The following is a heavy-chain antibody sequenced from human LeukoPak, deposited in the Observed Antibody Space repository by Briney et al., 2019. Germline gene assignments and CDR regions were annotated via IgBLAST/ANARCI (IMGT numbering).Heavy chain of an antibody. J-gene: IGHJ4*02. CDR1: GFTLSSYW. V-gene: IGHV3-74*01. CDR2: INSDGSRT. Sequence: PGGSLRLSCADSGFTLSSYWMHWVRQAPGKGVVWVSRINSDGSRTSYADSVKGRFTISRDNAKNTLYLQMNSLRAEDTAVYYCARDFGGSVDYWGQGTLVTVSS. D-gene: IGHD3-10*01. CDR3: ARDFGGSVDY.